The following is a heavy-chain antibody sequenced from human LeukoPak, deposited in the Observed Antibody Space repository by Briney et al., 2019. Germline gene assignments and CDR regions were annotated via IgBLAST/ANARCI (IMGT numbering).Heavy chain of an antibody. D-gene: IGHD3-22*01. CDR2: INPNSGGT. V-gene: IGHV1-2*02. CDR1: GYTFTGYY. J-gene: IGHJ4*02. Sequence: ASVKVSCKASGYTFTGYYMHCVRQAPGQGLEWMGWINPNSGGTNYAQKFQGRVTMTRDTSISTAYMELSRLRSDDTAVYYCARVSHYYDSSGYYVLDYWGQGTLVTVSS. CDR3: ARVSHYYDSSGYYVLDY.